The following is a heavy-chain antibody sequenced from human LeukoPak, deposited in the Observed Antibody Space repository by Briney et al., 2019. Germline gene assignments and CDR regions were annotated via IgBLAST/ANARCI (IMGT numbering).Heavy chain of an antibody. Sequence: SETLSLTCAVYGGSFSGYYWSWIRQPPGKGLEWIGEINHSGSTNYNPSLKSRVTISVDTSKNQFSLKLSSVTAADTAVYYCARGLTAAGRARTAVAGDRGMDVWGQGTTVTVSS. V-gene: IGHV4-34*01. CDR3: ARGLTAAGRARTAVAGDRGMDV. CDR2: INHSGST. CDR1: GGSFSGYY. D-gene: IGHD6-19*01. J-gene: IGHJ6*02.